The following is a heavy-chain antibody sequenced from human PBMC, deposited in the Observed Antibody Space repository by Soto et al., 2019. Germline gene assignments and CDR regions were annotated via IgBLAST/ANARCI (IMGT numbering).Heavy chain of an antibody. CDR2: ISVSNGNT. D-gene: IGHD1-26*01. J-gene: IGHJ6*02. CDR1: GYTFTSYG. Sequence: GGSVKVSCKASGYTFTSYGINWVLQAPGQRLEWMGWISVSNGNTNYAQKFQGRVTVTTDTSKSTVYMDLMSLRCDEAAVYYCARGGGGGTYFDYYYGLDVWGQGTTVTVSS. CDR3: ARGGGGGTYFDYYYGLDV. V-gene: IGHV1-18*04.